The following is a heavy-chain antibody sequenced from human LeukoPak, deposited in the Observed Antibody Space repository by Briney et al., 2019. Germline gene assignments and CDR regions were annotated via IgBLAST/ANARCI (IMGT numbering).Heavy chain of an antibody. D-gene: IGHD3-9*01. Sequence: SETLSLTCAVYGGSFSGYYWSWIRQPPGKGLEWIGEINHSGSTNYNPSLKSRVTISVDTSKNQFSLKLSSVTAADTAVYYCARGRSNYDILTGYSRTNWFDPWGQGTLVTVSS. CDR2: INHSGST. V-gene: IGHV4-34*01. CDR1: GGSFSGYY. J-gene: IGHJ5*02. CDR3: ARGRSNYDILTGYSRTNWFDP.